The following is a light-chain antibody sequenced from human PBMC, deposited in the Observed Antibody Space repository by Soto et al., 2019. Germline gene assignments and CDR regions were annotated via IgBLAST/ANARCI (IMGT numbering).Light chain of an antibody. CDR1: QSVSSW. CDR2: KAS. V-gene: IGKV1-5*03. CDR3: QQYNNYFRT. J-gene: IGKJ1*01. Sequence: IRMTQSPSSLSASTGDRVTITCRAGQSVSSWLAWYQQKPGKAPKLLIYKASTLESGVPSRFSGSGSGTEFTLAISSLQPDDFGTYYCQQYNNYFRTFGQGTKVDIK.